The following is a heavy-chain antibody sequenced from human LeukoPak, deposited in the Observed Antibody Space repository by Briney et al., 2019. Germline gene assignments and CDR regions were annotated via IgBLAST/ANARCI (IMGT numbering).Heavy chain of an antibody. Sequence: ASVKVSCKASGYTFTGHYMHWVRQAPGQGLEWMGWINPKSGGTTYAQKFQGRVTMTRDTSISTAYMGVSGLRSDDTAVYYCARNEGTSASWSDPWGQGTLVTVSS. V-gene: IGHV1-2*02. CDR3: ARNEGTSASWSDP. CDR2: INPKSGGT. D-gene: IGHD1-7*01. J-gene: IGHJ5*02. CDR1: GYTFTGHY.